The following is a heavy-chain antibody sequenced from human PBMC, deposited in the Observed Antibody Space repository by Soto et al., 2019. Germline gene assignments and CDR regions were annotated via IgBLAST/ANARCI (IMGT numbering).Heavy chain of an antibody. J-gene: IGHJ6*03. CDR1: GFTFSSYG. Sequence: PGGSLRLSCAASGFTFSSYGMHWVRQAPGKGLEWVAVISYDGSNKYYADSVKGRFTISRDNSKNTLYLQMNSLRAEDTAVYYCAKDSFGPGSPYYYYYMDVWGKGTTVTVSS. CDR3: AKDSFGPGSPYYYYYMDV. CDR2: ISYDGSNK. V-gene: IGHV3-30*18. D-gene: IGHD3-10*01.